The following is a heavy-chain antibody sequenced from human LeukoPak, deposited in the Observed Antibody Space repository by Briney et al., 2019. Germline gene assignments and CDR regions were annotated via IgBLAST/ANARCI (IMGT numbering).Heavy chain of an antibody. J-gene: IGHJ4*02. V-gene: IGHV3-48*01. CDR1: GFTFSSYS. Sequence: GGSLRLSCAASGFTFSSYSMNWVRQAPGKGLEWVSYISSSSSTIYYADSVKGRFTISRDNAKNSLYLQMNNLRAEDTAVYYCARGRVYDILSRFDYWGQGTLVTVSS. CDR2: ISSSSSTI. D-gene: IGHD3-9*01. CDR3: ARGRVYDILSRFDY.